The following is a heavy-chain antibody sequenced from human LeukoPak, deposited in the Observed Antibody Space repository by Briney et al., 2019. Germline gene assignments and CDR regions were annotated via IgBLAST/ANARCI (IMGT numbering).Heavy chain of an antibody. CDR3: ARYKVAAAATALDY. CDR1: GGSISSYY. V-gene: IGHV4-59*01. D-gene: IGHD6-13*01. J-gene: IGHJ4*02. Sequence: SETLSLTCTVSGGSISSYYWSWIRQPPGKGLEWIGYIYYSGSTNYNPSLKSRVTISVDTSKNQFSLKLSSVTAADTAVYCCARYKVAAAATALDYWGQGTLVTVSS. CDR2: IYYSGST.